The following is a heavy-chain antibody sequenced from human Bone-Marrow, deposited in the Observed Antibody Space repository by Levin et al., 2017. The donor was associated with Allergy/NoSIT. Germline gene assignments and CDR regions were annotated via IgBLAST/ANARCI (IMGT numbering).Heavy chain of an antibody. J-gene: IGHJ4*02. V-gene: IGHV3-48*02. CDR3: ARDLTSANDY. D-gene: IGHD2/OR15-2a*01. CDR2: ISSISNTI. CDR1: GFTFRRYS. Sequence: LSLTCAASGFTFRRYSMNWVRQAPGKGLEWLSYISSISNTIYYADSVKGRITISRDNAKNSLYLQMNSLRDEDTAVYYCARDLTSANDYWGQGTLVTVSS.